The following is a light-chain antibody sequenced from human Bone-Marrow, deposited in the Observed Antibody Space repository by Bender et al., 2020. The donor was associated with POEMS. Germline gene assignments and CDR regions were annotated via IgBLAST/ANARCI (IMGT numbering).Light chain of an antibody. J-gene: IGLJ3*02. CDR3: QSPDSSGIYWV. Sequence: SSELTQPSSVSVSPGQTARITCSGDALAKEYVYWYQQKAGQAPVLVIYKDTERPSGIPERFSGSSSGTTVTLTISGVRAEDEADYYCQSPDSSGIYWVFGGGTKLTVL. CDR2: KDT. V-gene: IGLV3-25*03. CDR1: ALAKEY.